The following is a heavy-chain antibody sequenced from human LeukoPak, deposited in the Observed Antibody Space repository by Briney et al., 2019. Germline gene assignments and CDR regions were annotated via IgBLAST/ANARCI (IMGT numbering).Heavy chain of an antibody. CDR1: GYTFTSYG. CDR3: AKGLPYESRAYYDRLFDE. J-gene: IGHJ4*02. D-gene: IGHD3-22*01. V-gene: IGHV1-18*01. Sequence: ASVKVSCKASGYTFTSYGISWVRQAPGQGLEWMGWISAYNGNTNSAQKLQGRVTMTTDTSTSTAYMELRSLRSDDTAVYYCAKGLPYESRAYYDRLFDEWGQGTLVTVSS. CDR2: ISAYNGNT.